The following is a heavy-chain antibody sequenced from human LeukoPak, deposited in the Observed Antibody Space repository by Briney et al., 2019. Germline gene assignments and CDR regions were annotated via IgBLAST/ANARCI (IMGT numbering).Heavy chain of an antibody. CDR1: GGTFSSYA. CDR2: IIPIFGTA. CDR3: ARAEVLYNWNDVPYGMDV. Sequence: SVKVSCKASGGTFSSYAISWVRQAPGQGLEWMGGIIPIFGTANYAQKFRGRVTITADKSTSTAYMELSSLRSEDTAVYYCARAEVLYNWNDVPYGMDVWGKGTTVTVSS. D-gene: IGHD1-1*01. V-gene: IGHV1-69*06. J-gene: IGHJ6*04.